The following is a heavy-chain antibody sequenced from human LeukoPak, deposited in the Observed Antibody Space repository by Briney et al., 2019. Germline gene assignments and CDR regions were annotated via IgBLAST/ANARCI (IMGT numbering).Heavy chain of an antibody. CDR2: IYYSGST. D-gene: IGHD1-26*01. CDR3: ARAQWELQVSTQNYYYYYMDV. V-gene: IGHV4-39*07. Sequence: PSETLSLTCSVSGGSISISSYYWGWIRQPPGKGLEWIGNIYYSGSTYYNPSLKSRVTISVDTSKNQFSLKLSSVTAADTAVYYCARAQWELQVSTQNYYYYYMDVWGKGTTVTISS. CDR1: GGSISISSYY. J-gene: IGHJ6*03.